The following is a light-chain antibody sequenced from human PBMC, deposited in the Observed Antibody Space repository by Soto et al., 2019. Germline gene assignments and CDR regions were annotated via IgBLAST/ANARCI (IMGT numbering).Light chain of an antibody. Sequence: QSALTQPASVSGSPGQSITISCTGTSSDVGGYNYVSWYQQHPGKAPKLMIYEVSTRPSGVSTRFSGSKSGNTASLTISGLQAEDEADYYCSSYTSSSTWVFGGGPKLTVL. V-gene: IGLV2-14*01. J-gene: IGLJ3*02. CDR3: SSYTSSSTWV. CDR2: EVS. CDR1: SSDVGGYNY.